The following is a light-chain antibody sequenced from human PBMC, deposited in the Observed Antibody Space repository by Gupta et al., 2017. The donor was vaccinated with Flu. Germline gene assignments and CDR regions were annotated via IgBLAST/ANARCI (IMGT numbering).Light chain of an antibody. CDR3: ERWDYSRTCPIWV. CDR2: SNN. Sequence: ISSSGATSSDGSNDMNWYPQDQGTATELLIYSNNQRHSGAPARVSGSKSGTSASLAISGLQSEDEDHYYCERWDYSRTCPIWVFGGGTAVTVL. CDR1: TSSDGSND. J-gene: IGLJ3*02. V-gene: IGLV1-44*01.